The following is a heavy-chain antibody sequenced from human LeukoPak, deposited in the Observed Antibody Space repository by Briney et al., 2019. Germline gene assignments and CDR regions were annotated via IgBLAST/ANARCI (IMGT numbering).Heavy chain of an antibody. Sequence: SETLSLTCTVSGGSISSSSYYWGWIRQPPGKGLEWIGSIYYSGSTYYNPSLKSRVTISVDTSKNQFSLKLSSVTAADTAVYYCARNGVLAAAGTDYWGQGTLVTVSS. CDR1: GGSISSSSYY. D-gene: IGHD6-13*01. V-gene: IGHV4-39*01. CDR3: ARNGVLAAAGTDY. CDR2: IYYSGST. J-gene: IGHJ4*02.